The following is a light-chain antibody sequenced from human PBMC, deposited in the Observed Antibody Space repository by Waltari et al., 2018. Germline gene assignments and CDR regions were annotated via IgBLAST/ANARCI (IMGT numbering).Light chain of an antibody. J-gene: IGKJ1*01. Sequence: EIVMTQSPATLSVSTGERATLSCRASQSVSSNLAWYQQKPGQAPRLLIYGASTRATGFPARFSGSGSVTEFTLTISSLQSEDFAVYYCQQYHNWWTFGQGTKVEIK. CDR1: QSVSSN. CDR2: GAS. CDR3: QQYHNWWT. V-gene: IGKV3-15*01.